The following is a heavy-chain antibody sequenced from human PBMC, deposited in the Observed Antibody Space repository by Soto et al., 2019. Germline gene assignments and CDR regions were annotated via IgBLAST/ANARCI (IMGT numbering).Heavy chain of an antibody. CDR2: IIPIFGTA. J-gene: IGHJ4*02. D-gene: IGHD5-18*01. Sequence: QVQLVQSGAEVKKPGSSVKVSCKASVGTFSSYAISWVRQAPGQGLEWMGGIIPIFGTANYAQKFQGRVTITADESTSTAYRELSSMRSEDTAVYYCARLLHGYSPVFDYWGQGTLVTVSS. CDR1: VGTFSSYA. V-gene: IGHV1-69*12. CDR3: ARLLHGYSPVFDY.